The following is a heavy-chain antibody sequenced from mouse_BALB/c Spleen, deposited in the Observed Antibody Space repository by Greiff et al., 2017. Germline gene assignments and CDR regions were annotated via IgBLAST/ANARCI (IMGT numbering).Heavy chain of an antibody. CDR1: GYSITSDYA. D-gene: IGHD1-1*01. CDR3: ARGRGSSFDY. V-gene: IGHV3-2*02. J-gene: IGHJ2*01. CDR2: ISYSGST. Sequence: EVKLQQSGPGLVKPSQSLSLTCTVPGYSITSDYAWNWIRQFPGNKLEWMGYISYSGSTSYNPSLKSRISITRDTSKNQFFLQLNSVTTEDTDTYYCARGRGSSFDYWGQGTTLTVSS.